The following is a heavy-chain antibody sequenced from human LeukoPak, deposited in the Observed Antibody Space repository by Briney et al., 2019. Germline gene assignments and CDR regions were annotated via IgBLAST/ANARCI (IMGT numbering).Heavy chain of an antibody. D-gene: IGHD3-10*01. Sequence: ASVKVSCKASGYTFKTYGITWVRQAPGQGLEWMGWISAYNGNTNYAQKLQGRVTMTTDTSTSTAYMELRSLRSDDTAVYYCARVIRGDYPNYWGQGTLVTVSS. J-gene: IGHJ4*02. V-gene: IGHV1-18*01. CDR2: ISAYNGNT. CDR1: GYTFKTYG. CDR3: ARVIRGDYPNY.